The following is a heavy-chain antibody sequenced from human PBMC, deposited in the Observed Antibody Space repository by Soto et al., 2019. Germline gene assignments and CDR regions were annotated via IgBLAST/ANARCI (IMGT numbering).Heavy chain of an antibody. V-gene: IGHV1-18*01. CDR2: ISAYNGNT. D-gene: IGHD3-22*01. Sequence: ASVKVSCKASGYTFTSYGISWVRQAPGQGLEWMGWISAYNGNTNYAQKLQGRVTMTTDTSTSTAYMELRSLRSDDTAVYYCARDHSDSSGTYDAFDIWGQGTMVTVSS. J-gene: IGHJ3*02. CDR3: ARDHSDSSGTYDAFDI. CDR1: GYTFTSYG.